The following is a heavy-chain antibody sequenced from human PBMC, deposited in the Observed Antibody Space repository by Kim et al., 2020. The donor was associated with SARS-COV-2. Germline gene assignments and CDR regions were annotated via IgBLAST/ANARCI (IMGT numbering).Heavy chain of an antibody. D-gene: IGHD6-19*01. Sequence: GGSLRLSCAASGFTFSSYGMHWVRQAPGKGLEWVAVISYDGSNKYYADSVKGRFTISRDNSKNTLYLQMNSLRAEDTAVYYCAKVSIPAFQYSSGWYKGSKGFFGGGMDVWGQGTTVTVSS. CDR3: AKVSIPAFQYSSGWYKGSKGFFGGGMDV. CDR1: GFTFSSYG. CDR2: ISYDGSNK. V-gene: IGHV3-30*18. J-gene: IGHJ6*02.